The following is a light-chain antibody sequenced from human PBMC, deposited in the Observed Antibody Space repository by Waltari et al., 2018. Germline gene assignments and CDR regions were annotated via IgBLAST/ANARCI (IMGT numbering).Light chain of an antibody. CDR2: DTS. Sequence: IQMTQSPSSLSASVGDRVTITCQASQDISNYLNWYQQKPGKAPKLLIYDTSNLETGVPSRFSGSGSGTDFTFTISSLQPEDIATYYCQQYDNLPPLFTFGPGTKVDIK. V-gene: IGKV1-33*01. CDR3: QQYDNLPPLFT. CDR1: QDISNY. J-gene: IGKJ3*01.